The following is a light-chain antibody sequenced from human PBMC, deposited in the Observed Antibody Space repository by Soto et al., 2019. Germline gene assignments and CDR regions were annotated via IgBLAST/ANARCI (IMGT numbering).Light chain of an antibody. CDR3: QQDYHLPPKT. V-gene: IGKV3D-7*01. CDR1: QRVSSSY. CDR2: GAS. J-gene: IGKJ3*01. Sequence: PGERVTLSCRVSQRVSSSYLTWYQQKPGQAPRLLIYGASTRATSIPARFSGSGSGTDFTLAISSLQPEDFAVYYCQQDYHLPPKTFGPGTKVDIK.